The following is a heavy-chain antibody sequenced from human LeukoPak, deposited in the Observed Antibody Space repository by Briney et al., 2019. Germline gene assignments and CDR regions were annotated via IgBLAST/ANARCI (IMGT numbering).Heavy chain of an antibody. CDR1: GYSISSTTFY. CDR3: ARGPEANEYSSSSDFDY. CDR2: LSYSGST. V-gene: IGHV4-39*07. J-gene: IGHJ4*02. Sequence: SETLSLTCTVSGYSISSTTFYWGWIRQPPGKGLEWIGTLSYSGSTNYNPSLKSRVTISVDTSKNQFSLRLSSVTAADTAVYYCARGPEANEYSSSSDFDYWGQGTLVTVSS. D-gene: IGHD6-6*01.